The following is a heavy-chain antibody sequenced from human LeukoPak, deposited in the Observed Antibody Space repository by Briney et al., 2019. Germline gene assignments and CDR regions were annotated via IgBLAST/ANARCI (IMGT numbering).Heavy chain of an antibody. Sequence: PGGSLTLSCTASGFTFSNYGMNWVRQAPGKGLEWVSGIIPSGGTTYYADSVKGRFTISRDNSQNTMYLQMNSLRAEDTALYFCARDSGWILFDDWGQGTLVTVSS. J-gene: IGHJ4*02. V-gene: IGHV3-23*01. CDR3: ARDSGWILFDD. CDR2: IIPSGGTT. D-gene: IGHD2-2*03. CDR1: GFTFSNYG.